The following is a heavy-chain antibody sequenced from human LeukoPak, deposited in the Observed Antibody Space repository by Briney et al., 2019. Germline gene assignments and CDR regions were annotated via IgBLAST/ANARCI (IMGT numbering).Heavy chain of an antibody. J-gene: IGHJ6*02. CDR1: GFTFSSYS. Sequence: GGSLRLSCAASGFTFSSYSMNWVRQAPGKGLEWVSSISSSSSYIYYADSVKGRFTISRDNAKNSLYLQMNSLRAEDTAVYYCARGNYGGNPWDYYYGMDVWGQGTTVTVSS. CDR2: ISSSSSYI. V-gene: IGHV3-21*01. CDR3: ARGNYGGNPWDYYYGMDV. D-gene: IGHD4-23*01.